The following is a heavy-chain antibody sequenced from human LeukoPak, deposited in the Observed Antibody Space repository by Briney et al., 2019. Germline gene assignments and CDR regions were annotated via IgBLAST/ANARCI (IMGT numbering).Heavy chain of an antibody. V-gene: IGHV3-11*05. CDR1: GFTFSDYY. J-gene: IGHJ4*02. D-gene: IGHD3-10*01. CDR3: ARGTRVPDY. Sequence: GGSLRLSCAASGFTFSDYYMSWIRQAPGKGLEWVSFISTGSSAYTVFADSVKGRFTISRDNAKNSLYLQLDSLRAVDTAVYYCARGTRVPDYWGQGTLVTVSS. CDR2: ISTGSSAYT.